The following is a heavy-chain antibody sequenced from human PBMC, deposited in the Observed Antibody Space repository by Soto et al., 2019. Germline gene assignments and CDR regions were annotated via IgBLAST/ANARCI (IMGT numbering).Heavy chain of an antibody. V-gene: IGHV3-7*03. CDR1: GLTFRNDW. Sequence: WGSLRLSCAGSGLTFRNDWFILFRHAPVKGLEWVANINQDGSERYYVDSVRGRFTISRDSVENSLYLQLNSLRPEDTAVYYCAVYGYGVSAAAYWGQGTLVTVSS. D-gene: IGHD4-17*01. CDR3: AVYGYGVSAAAY. J-gene: IGHJ4*02. CDR2: INQDGSER.